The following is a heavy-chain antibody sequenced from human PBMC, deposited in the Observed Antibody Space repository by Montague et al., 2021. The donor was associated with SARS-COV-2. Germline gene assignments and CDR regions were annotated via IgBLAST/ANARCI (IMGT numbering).Heavy chain of an antibody. D-gene: IGHD5-12*01. CDR2: LYTSGST. Sequence: SETLSLTCTVSGASVRTYYWSWIRQSAGKKLEWMGRLYTSGSTYYNPSFKSRVTMSLDTSKNLFSLNLSSMTAADTAEYYCARDGADYSFAYYHEMDVWGQGIAVTVSS. CDR3: ARDGADYSFAYYHEMDV. J-gene: IGHJ6*02. CDR1: GASVRTYY. V-gene: IGHV4-4*07.